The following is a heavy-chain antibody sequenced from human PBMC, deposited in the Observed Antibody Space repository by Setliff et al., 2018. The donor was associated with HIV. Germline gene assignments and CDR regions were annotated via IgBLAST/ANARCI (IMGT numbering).Heavy chain of an antibody. V-gene: IGHV3-7*05. D-gene: IGHD2-2*01. CDR3: ASHFGYCSSTSCEGY. CDR1: GFTFSSYW. Sequence: GGSLRLSCAASGFTFSSYWMSWVRQAPGKGLEWVANIKQDGSEKYYVDSVKGRFTIPRDNAKNSLYLQMNSLRAEDTAVYYCASHFGYCSSTSCEGYWGQGALVTVSS. CDR2: IKQDGSEK. J-gene: IGHJ4*02.